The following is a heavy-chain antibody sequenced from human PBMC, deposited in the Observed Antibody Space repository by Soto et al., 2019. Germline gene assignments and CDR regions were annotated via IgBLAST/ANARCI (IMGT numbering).Heavy chain of an antibody. J-gene: IGHJ5*01. CDR2: ISNDGRAQ. V-gene: IGHV3-30*03. CDR1: TVTINVHG. CDR3: ARDIWSGDYKWFDS. Sequence: QVQLVESGGGVVQPGRSLRLSCTSSTVTINVHGIQWGRQAPGKGLEWVAFISNDGRAQYYADSVKGRFTISRDYSKNTVDLQMNSLRNEETAVYYCARDIWSGDYKWFDSWGPGTLVTVSS. D-gene: IGHD3-3*01.